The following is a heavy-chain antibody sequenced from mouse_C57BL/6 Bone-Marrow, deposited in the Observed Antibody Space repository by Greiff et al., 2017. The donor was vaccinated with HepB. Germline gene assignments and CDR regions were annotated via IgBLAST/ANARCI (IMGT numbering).Heavy chain of an antibody. J-gene: IGHJ3*01. Sequence: EVQRVESGAELVRPGSSVKMSCKTSGYTFTSYGINWVKQRPGQGLEWIGYIYIGNGYTEYNEKFKGKATLTSDTSSSTAYMQLSSLTSEDSAIYFCARFHYGSSPWFAYWGQGTLVTVSA. V-gene: IGHV1-58*01. CDR3: ARFHYGSSPWFAY. CDR1: GYTFTSYG. D-gene: IGHD1-1*01. CDR2: IYIGNGYT.